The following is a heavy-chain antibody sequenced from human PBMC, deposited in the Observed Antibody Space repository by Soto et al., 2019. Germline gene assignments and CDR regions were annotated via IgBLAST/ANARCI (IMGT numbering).Heavy chain of an antibody. CDR2: TSDDGSNK. Sequence: HVQLVESWGGGVQPGASLRLSCVGSGFTCRSYVIHWFRQAPGKGLEWVALTSDDGSNKYYDDSVKGRFTISRDNSRNTVDLNMDSLRLEDTAIYYCAQWGTTGGLDVWGQGTLVYVSS. V-gene: IGHV3-30*19. J-gene: IGHJ4*02. CDR3: AQWGTTGGLDV. CDR1: GFTCRSYV. D-gene: IGHD3-16*01.